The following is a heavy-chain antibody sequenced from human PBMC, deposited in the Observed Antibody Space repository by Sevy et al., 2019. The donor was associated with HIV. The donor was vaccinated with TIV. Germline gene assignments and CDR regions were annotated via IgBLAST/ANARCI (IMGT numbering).Heavy chain of an antibody. Sequence: GGSLRLSCAASGFTFSSYGMHWVRQAPGKGLEWVAVIWYDGSKKYYAYSVKGRLTISRDNSKNTLYLQMNSLRAEDTAVYYCARGDYYYDSGGYGADAFDIWGQGTMVTVSS. CDR1: GFTFSSYG. CDR2: IWYDGSKK. D-gene: IGHD3-22*01. CDR3: ARGDYYYDSGGYGADAFDI. V-gene: IGHV3-33*01. J-gene: IGHJ3*02.